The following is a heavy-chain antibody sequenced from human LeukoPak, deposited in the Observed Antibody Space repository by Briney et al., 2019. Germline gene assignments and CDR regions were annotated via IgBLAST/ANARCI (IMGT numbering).Heavy chain of an antibody. V-gene: IGHV3-48*01. CDR1: GFTFSSYS. CDR3: ARDSGYPRAHGFDI. CDR2: ITTSSSSI. D-gene: IGHD3-22*01. J-gene: IGHJ3*02. Sequence: GGSLRLSCAASGFTFSSYSMNWVRQAPGKGLEWVSYITTSSSSIYYADSVKGRFTISRDNDKNSLYLQMNSLRAEDTAVYYCARDSGYPRAHGFDIWGQGTMVTVSS.